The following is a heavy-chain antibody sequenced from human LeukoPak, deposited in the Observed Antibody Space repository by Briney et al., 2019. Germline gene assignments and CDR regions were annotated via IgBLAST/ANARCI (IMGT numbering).Heavy chain of an antibody. J-gene: IGHJ4*02. Sequence: SETLTLIYTVSGDSIRSSTNYWGWIRQPPGKGLEWIGSIYHTGNTYYNSSLQSRVTLSVDTSKNQFSLKLTSVTAADTAVYSCAHEYYNVFNSFDFCGQGTLVTVSS. V-gene: IGHV4-39*01. CDR2: IYHTGNT. D-gene: IGHD3-10*02. CDR3: AHEYYNVFNSFDF. CDR1: GDSIRSSTNY.